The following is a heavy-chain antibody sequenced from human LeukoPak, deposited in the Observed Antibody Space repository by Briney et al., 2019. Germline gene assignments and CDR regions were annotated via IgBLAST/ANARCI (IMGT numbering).Heavy chain of an antibody. CDR1: GYTFTSYY. J-gene: IGHJ3*02. D-gene: IGHD2-8*02. CDR3: ATPWGGTGGAFDI. Sequence: GSVKVSCKASGYTFTSYYMHWVRQAPGQGLEWMGIINPSGGSTSYAQKFQGRVTMTRDTSTSTVYMELSSLRSEDTAVYYCATPWGGTGGAFDIWGQGTMVTVSS. V-gene: IGHV1-46*01. CDR2: INPSGGST.